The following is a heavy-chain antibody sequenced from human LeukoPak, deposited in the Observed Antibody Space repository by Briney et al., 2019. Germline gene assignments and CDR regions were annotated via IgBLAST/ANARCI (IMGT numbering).Heavy chain of an antibody. CDR1: GGSISSSSYY. D-gene: IGHD3-22*01. Sequence: SETLSLTCTVPGGSISSSSYYWGWIRQPPGKGLEWIGSIYYSGSTYYNPSLKSRVTISVDTSKNQFSLKLSSVTAADTAVYYCARRTYYDPKAFDIWGQGTMVTVSS. V-gene: IGHV4-39*07. CDR3: ARRTYYDPKAFDI. J-gene: IGHJ3*02. CDR2: IYYSGST.